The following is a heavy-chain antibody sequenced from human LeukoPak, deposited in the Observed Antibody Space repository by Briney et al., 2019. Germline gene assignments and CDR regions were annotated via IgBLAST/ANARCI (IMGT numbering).Heavy chain of an antibody. V-gene: IGHV3-23*01. D-gene: IGHD6-19*01. J-gene: IGHJ4*02. CDR3: AKIVQWPSFDY. CDR2: LSTSTTRT. Sequence: PGGTLRLSCAASGFTFSTYGMSWVRQAPGKGLEWVSTLSTSTTRTYYADSVKGRFTISRDNSKNTLYLQVNSLRAEDTAVYYCAKIVQWPSFDYWGQGTLVTVSS. CDR1: GFTFSTYG.